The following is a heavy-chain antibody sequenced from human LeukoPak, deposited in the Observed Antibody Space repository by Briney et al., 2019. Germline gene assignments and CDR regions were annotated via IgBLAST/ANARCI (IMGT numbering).Heavy chain of an antibody. D-gene: IGHD3-16*01. CDR1: GFTFSSYA. J-gene: IGHJ3*02. Sequence: PGGSLRLSCAASGFTFSSYAMSWVRQAPGKGLEWVSAIVSSGDSTYYADSVKGRFTISRDNSKNTLYLQMNSLRAEDTAVYYCAKGTVARFGEGDAFDIWGQGTMVTVSS. CDR2: IVSSGDST. V-gene: IGHV3-23*01. CDR3: AKGTVARFGEGDAFDI.